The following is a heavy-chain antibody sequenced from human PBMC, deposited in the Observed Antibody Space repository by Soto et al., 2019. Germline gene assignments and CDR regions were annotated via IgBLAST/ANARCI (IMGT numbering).Heavy chain of an antibody. CDR1: GFTFSDYG. V-gene: IGHV3-30*18. CDR3: AKRSTPGLRWGVDFDS. Sequence: ESGGGVVQPGTSLRLSCAASGFTFSDYGMHWVRQAPGKGLEWVAFISYDGSNTDYIDSVTGRFTISRDNSQNTLYLQMNSLRGDDTAVYYCAKRSTPGLRWGVDFDSWGQGTLLTVSS. CDR2: ISYDGSNT. J-gene: IGHJ4*02. D-gene: IGHD4-17*01.